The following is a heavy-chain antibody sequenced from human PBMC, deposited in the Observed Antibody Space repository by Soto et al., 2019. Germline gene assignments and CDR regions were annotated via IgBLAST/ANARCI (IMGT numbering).Heavy chain of an antibody. J-gene: IGHJ6*02. CDR2: ISSSSSYI. V-gene: IGHV3-21*01. D-gene: IGHD6-6*01. CDR1: GFTFSSYS. Sequence: GGSLRLSCAASGFTFSSYSMNWVRQAPGKGLEWVSSISSSSSYIYYADSVKGRFTISRDNAKNSLYLQMKSLRAEDTAVYYCAREGSSSSGLWGMDVWGQGTTVTVSS. CDR3: AREGSSSSGLWGMDV.